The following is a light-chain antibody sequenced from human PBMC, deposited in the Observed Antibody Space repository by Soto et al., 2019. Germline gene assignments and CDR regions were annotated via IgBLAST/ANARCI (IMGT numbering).Light chain of an antibody. CDR2: YKSDSDK. V-gene: IGLV5-39*01. CDR3: AFWYSNTWV. CDR1: SGINVGTYN. Sequence: QLVLTQPTSLSASPGASARFTCALRSGINVGTYNIYWYQQRPGSLPRYLLRYKSDSDKHQNSGVPSRCSGSKDTSTNAGLLLISGLQSEYEGDYYSAFWYSNTWVLGGGTKLTLI. J-gene: IGLJ3*02.